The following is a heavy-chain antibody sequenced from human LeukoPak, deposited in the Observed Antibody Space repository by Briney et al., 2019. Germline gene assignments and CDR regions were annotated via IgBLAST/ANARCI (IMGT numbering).Heavy chain of an antibody. J-gene: IGHJ4*02. CDR1: GFTFSFYA. V-gene: IGHV3-30-3*01. D-gene: IGHD6-19*01. CDR2: ISYDGTNK. Sequence: GGSLRLSCAASGFTFSFYAMHWVRQAPGKGLEWVAVISYDGTNKYYADSVKGRFTISRDTSKNTLFLQMNSLRAEDTAVYYCARARIRLGGWYAFDYWGQGTLVTVSS. CDR3: ARARIRLGGWYAFDY.